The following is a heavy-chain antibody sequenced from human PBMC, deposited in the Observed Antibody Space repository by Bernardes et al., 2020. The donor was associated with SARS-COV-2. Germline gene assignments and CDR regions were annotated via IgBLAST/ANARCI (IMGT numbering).Heavy chain of an antibody. D-gene: IGHD2-8*01. Sequence: GGSLRLSRAASGFTFSSSWMHWVRQAPGKGLVWVSRINPDGTSTSYADSVKGRFTISRDNAKNTLYLQMNSLRAEDTAVYYCARDLGYCTNGVCSPWGQGTLVTVSS. CDR3: ARDLGYCTNGVCSP. J-gene: IGHJ5*02. V-gene: IGHV3-74*01. CDR2: INPDGTST. CDR1: GFTFSSSW.